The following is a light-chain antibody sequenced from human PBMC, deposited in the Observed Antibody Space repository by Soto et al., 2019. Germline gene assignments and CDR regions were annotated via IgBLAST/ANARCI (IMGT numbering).Light chain of an antibody. J-gene: IGKJ5*01. CDR2: AAS. V-gene: IGKV1-9*01. Sequence: PSFLSASVGDRVTITYRASQGISSYLAWYQQKKGKAPKFLIYAASTLQSGVPSRFSGSRSGTNFTLVVSSLEPEDFEVYCCQQRRSWQVTFGQGTRLE. CDR1: QGISSY. CDR3: QQRRSWQVT.